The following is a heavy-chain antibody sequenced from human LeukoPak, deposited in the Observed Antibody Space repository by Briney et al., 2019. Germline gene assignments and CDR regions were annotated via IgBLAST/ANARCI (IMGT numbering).Heavy chain of an antibody. Sequence: ASVKVSCKASGYTFTGYYMHWVRQAPGQGLEWMGWINPNSGGTNYAQKFQGRVTMTRDTSISTAYMELSRLRSDDTAVYYCAREISDGAFCIDYWGQGTLVTVSS. CDR1: GYTFTGYY. D-gene: IGHD3-3*02. J-gene: IGHJ4*02. V-gene: IGHV1-2*02. CDR2: INPNSGGT. CDR3: AREISDGAFCIDY.